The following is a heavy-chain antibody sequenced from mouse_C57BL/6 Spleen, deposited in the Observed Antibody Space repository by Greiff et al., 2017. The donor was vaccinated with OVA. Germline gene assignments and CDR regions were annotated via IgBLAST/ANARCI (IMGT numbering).Heavy chain of an antibody. J-gene: IGHJ4*01. Sequence: QVQLQQSGTELVKPGASVKLSCKASGYTFTSYWMHWVKQRPGQGLEWIGNINPSNGGTNYNEKFKSKATLTVDKSSSTAYMQLSSLTSEDSAVYYCARSWNYYGSPYYYAMDYWGQGTSVTVSS. V-gene: IGHV1-53*01. CDR2: INPSNGGT. CDR1: GYTFTSYW. CDR3: ARSWNYYGSPYYYAMDY. D-gene: IGHD1-1*01.